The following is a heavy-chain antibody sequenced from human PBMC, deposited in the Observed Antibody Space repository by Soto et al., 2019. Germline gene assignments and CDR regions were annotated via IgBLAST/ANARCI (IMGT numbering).Heavy chain of an antibody. V-gene: IGHV2-5*01. J-gene: IGHJ4*02. CDR2: IYWNDDK. CDR1: GFSLSTSGVG. Sequence: QITLKESGPTLVKPTQTLTLTCTFSGFSLSTSGVGVCWIRQPPGKALEWLALIYWNDDKRYSPSLKSGLTITKDTSKNQVVLTMTNMDPVDTATYYCARHSSSGWYSPFDYWGQGTLVTVSS. CDR3: ARHSSSGWYSPFDY. D-gene: IGHD6-19*01.